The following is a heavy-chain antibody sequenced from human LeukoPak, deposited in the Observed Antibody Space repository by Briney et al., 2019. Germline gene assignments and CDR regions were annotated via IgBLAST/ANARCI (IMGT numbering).Heavy chain of an antibody. V-gene: IGHV1-3*01. CDR2: INAGNGNT. CDR1: GYTFTSYA. D-gene: IGHD2-15*01. J-gene: IGHJ5*02. CDR3: AREEVVAATIAA. Sequence: ASVKVSCKASGYTFTSYAMHWVRQAPGQRLEWMGWINAGNGNTKYSQKFQGRVTITRDTSASTAYMELSSLRSEDTAVYYCAREEVVAATIAAWGQGTLVTVSS.